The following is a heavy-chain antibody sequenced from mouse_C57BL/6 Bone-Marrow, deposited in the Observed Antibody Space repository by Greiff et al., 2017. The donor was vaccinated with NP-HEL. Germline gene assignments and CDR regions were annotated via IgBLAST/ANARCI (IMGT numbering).Heavy chain of an antibody. CDR1: GYTFTSYW. CDR2: IDPSDSYT. CDR3: AKHPSYDYDGAWFAY. D-gene: IGHD2-4*01. J-gene: IGHJ3*01. Sequence: QVQLQQSGAELVRPGTSVKLSCKASGYTFTSYWMHWVKQRPGQGLEWIGVIDPSDSYTNYNQKFKGKATLTVDTSSSTAYMQLSSLTSEDSAVYYCAKHPSYDYDGAWFAYWGQGTLVTVSA. V-gene: IGHV1-59*01.